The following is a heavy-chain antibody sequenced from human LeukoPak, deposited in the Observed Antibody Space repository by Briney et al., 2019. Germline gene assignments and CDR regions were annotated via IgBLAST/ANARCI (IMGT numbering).Heavy chain of an antibody. J-gene: IGHJ3*02. Sequence: SESLSLTCTVSGGSISSGGYYWSWIRQHPGKGREWIVYIYYSGSTYYSPSLMSRVTISVDTSKNQFSLKLSSVTAADTAVYYCARGHYYDSGDAFDIWGQGTMVTVSS. CDR2: IYYSGST. D-gene: IGHD3-22*01. V-gene: IGHV4-31*03. CDR1: GGSISSGGYY. CDR3: ARGHYYDSGDAFDI.